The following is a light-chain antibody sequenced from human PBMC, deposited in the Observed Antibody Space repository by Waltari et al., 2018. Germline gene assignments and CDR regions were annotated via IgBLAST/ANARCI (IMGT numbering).Light chain of an antibody. CDR2: ENN. Sequence: QSVLTQPPSVSAAPGQRVTISCPGSNSNIGNNYVSWYRQLPGTAPRLLIYENNERPSGIPDRFSGSKSGTSATLDITGLQAGDEADYYCGTWDSSLSGAVFGGGTHLTVL. V-gene: IGLV1-51*02. J-gene: IGLJ7*01. CDR1: NSNIGNNY. CDR3: GTWDSSLSGAV.